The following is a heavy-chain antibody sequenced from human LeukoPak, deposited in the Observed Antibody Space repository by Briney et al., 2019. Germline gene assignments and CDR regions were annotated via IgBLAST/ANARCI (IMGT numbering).Heavy chain of an antibody. D-gene: IGHD3-3*01. J-gene: IGHJ3*02. V-gene: IGHV4-30-4*08. CDR1: GGSISSGDYY. CDR2: IYYSGST. CDR3: ASRRITIFGVASNDAFEI. Sequence: SETLSLTCTVSGGSISSGDYYWSWIRQPPGKGLEWIGYIYYSGSTYYNPSLKSRVTISVDTSKNQFSLKLSSVTAADTAVYSCASRRITIFGVASNDAFEIWGQGTMVTVSS.